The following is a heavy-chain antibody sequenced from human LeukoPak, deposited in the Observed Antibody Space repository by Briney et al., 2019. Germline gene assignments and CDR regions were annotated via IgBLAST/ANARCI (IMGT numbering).Heavy chain of an antibody. Sequence: ASVMVSCKTSGYAFSTYYIHWVRQAPGQGLEWMGWTNPNTGDTKYAQTFQGRVTMTRDTSINTAHMELSGLRSDDTAVYYCARALPVDAAMARFYCYYGLVLWGQEPTVTVSS. CDR2: TNPNTGDT. D-gene: IGHD5-18*01. J-gene: IGHJ6*02. CDR1: GYAFSTYY. CDR3: ARALPVDAAMARFYCYYGLVL. V-gene: IGHV1-2*02.